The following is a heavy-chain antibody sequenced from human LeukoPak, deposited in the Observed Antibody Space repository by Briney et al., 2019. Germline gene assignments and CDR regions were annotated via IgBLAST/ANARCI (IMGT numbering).Heavy chain of an antibody. J-gene: IGHJ4*02. CDR1: GYTFTGYY. V-gene: IGHV1-2*02. Sequence: ASVKVSCKASGYTFTGYYMHWVRQAPGQGREWMGWINPNSGGTNYAQKFQGRVTMTRDTSISTAYMELSRLRSDDTAVYYCARDRYPYYDFWSGYSDWGQGTLVTVSS. CDR2: INPNSGGT. CDR3: ARDRYPYYDFWSGYSD. D-gene: IGHD3-3*01.